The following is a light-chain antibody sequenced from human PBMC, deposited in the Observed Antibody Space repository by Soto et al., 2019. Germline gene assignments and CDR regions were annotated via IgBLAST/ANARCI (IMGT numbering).Light chain of an antibody. V-gene: IGKV1-39*01. Sequence: DIQMTQSPSSLSASVGDRVTITCRASQSVSFFLNWYQQKPGKAPNLLIYTTSNLQSGVPSRFSGSRSGTEFTLTISSLQPEDFATYYCQQTYRTWTFGQGTKVEVK. CDR1: QSVSFF. J-gene: IGKJ1*01. CDR2: TTS. CDR3: QQTYRTWT.